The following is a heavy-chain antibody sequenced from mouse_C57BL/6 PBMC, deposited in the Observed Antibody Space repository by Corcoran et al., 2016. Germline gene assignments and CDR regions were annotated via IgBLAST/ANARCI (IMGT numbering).Heavy chain of an antibody. CDR1: GYTFTDYY. J-gene: IGHJ2*01. D-gene: IGHD3-2*02. V-gene: IGHV1-76*01. CDR3: ARSEDSSGFY. CDR2: IYPGDGDT. Sequence: QVQLKQSGAELVRPGASVKLSCKASGYTFTDYYINWVKQRPGQGLEWIGQIYPGDGDTNYNGKFKGKATLTTDKSSSTAYMQLSSLTSEDSAVYFCARSEDSSGFYWGQGTTLTVSS.